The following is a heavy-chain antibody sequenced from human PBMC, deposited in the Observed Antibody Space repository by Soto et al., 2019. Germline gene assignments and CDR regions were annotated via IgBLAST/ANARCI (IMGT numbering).Heavy chain of an antibody. V-gene: IGHV1-3*01. CDR2: INAANGNT. CDR1: GYTFRSYA. J-gene: IGHJ4*01. Sequence: ASVKVSCKAYGYTFRSYAMHWVRQAPGQRLEWMGWINAANGNTKYSQKFQGRVTITRDTSATTAYMELSSLRLEDTAVYFCARDVSDSSSGWYYHDFWGQGTLVTVSS. D-gene: IGHD6-19*01. CDR3: ARDVSDSSSGWYYHDF.